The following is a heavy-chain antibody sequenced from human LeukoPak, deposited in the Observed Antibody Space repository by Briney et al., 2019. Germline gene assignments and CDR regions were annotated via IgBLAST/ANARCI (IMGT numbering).Heavy chain of an antibody. CDR2: ISSSGSTI. V-gene: IGHV3-11*04. D-gene: IGHD6-19*01. Sequence: PGGSLRLSCAASGFTFSDYYMSWIRQAPGKGLEWVSYISSSGSTIYYADSVKGRFTISRDNAKNSLYLQMNSLRAEDTAVYYCARERRSGWESYFDYWGQGTLVTVSS. CDR1: GFTFSDYY. CDR3: ARERRSGWESYFDY. J-gene: IGHJ4*02.